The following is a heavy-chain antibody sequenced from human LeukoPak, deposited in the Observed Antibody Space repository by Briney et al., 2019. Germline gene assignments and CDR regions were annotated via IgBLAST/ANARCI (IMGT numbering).Heavy chain of an antibody. V-gene: IGHV4-39*01. J-gene: IGHJ6*03. D-gene: IGHD2/OR15-2a*01. CDR3: ARQISEYYYYYMDV. CDR2: IYDSGNE. Sequence: PSETLSLTCTVSGGSISTSAFYWGWIRQPPGKGLEWIGSIYDSGNEFYNPSLKSRVTISADTSKNQFSLKLNSVTAADTAMYYCARQISEYYYYYMDVWGEGITVTVSS. CDR1: GGSISTSAFY.